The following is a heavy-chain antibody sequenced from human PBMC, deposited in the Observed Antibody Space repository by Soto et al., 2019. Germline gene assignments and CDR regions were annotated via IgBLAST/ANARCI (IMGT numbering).Heavy chain of an antibody. J-gene: IGHJ3*02. CDR3: ARVERGTATTVVDAFDI. CDR2: MSHSGGT. V-gene: IGHV4-61*01. D-gene: IGHD1-1*01. CDR1: GWFASSGSYY. Sequence: PSETLSLTCAVYGWFASSGSYYWSWIRQHPGKGLEWIGEMSHSGGTHFNPSLKSRVTISVDTSKNQFSLKMSSVTAADTALYYCARVERGTATTVVDAFDIWGPGTMVTVSS.